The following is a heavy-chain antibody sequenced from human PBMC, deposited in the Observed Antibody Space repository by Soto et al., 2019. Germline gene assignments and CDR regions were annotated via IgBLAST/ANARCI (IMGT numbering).Heavy chain of an antibody. CDR1: GGSISGYY. V-gene: IGHV4-59*01. CDR2: IFYSGST. Sequence: KPSETLSLTCTVSGGSISGYYWSWIRQPPGKGLEWIGYIFYSGSTKYNLSLKSRVTISVDTSKNQFSLKLSSVTAADTAVYYCASATYYYDSSGYYFFPWGQGTLVTVSS. D-gene: IGHD3-22*01. CDR3: ASATYYYDSSGYYFFP. J-gene: IGHJ5*02.